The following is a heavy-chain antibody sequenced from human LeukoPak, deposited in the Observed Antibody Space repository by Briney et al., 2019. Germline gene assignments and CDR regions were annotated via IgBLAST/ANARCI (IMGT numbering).Heavy chain of an antibody. CDR1: GYSISSGYY. CDR3: ASRSGLGAFDI. V-gene: IGHV4-38-2*01. Sequence: PSETLSLTCAVSGYSISSGYYWGWIRQPPGKGLEWIGSIYHSGSTYYNPSLKSRVTISVDTSKNQFSLKLSSVTAADTAVYYCASRSGLGAFDIWGQGTMVIVSS. D-gene: IGHD6-19*01. CDR2: IYHSGST. J-gene: IGHJ3*02.